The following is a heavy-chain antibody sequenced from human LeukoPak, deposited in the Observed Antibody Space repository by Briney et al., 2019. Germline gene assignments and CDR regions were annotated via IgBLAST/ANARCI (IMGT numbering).Heavy chain of an antibody. D-gene: IGHD2-2*01. CDR3: ARARGYCSSTSCSLDFGY. V-gene: IGHV4-59*01. J-gene: IGHJ4*02. CDR1: GGSISPYY. CDR2: IYYSGST. Sequence: SETLSLTCTVSGGSISPYYWSWIRQPPGKGLEWIGYIYYSGSTNYNPSLKSRVTISVDTSKHQFSLRLSSVTAADTAVYYCARARGYCSSTSCSLDFGYWGQGTLVTVSS.